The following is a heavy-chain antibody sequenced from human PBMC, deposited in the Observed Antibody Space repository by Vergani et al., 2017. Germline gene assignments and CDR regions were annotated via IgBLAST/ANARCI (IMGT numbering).Heavy chain of an antibody. D-gene: IGHD2-2*01. Sequence: QVQLVQSGAEVKKPGSSVKVSCKASGGAFSSYGISWVRQAPGQGLEWMGGIIPIFGTSNYAQNFQGRVTITADESTSTAYMELSSLRSEDTGVYYCAIRLRYCSSANCYLDDWGQGTLVTVSS. V-gene: IGHV1-69*13. CDR3: AIRLRYCSSANCYLDD. J-gene: IGHJ4*02. CDR1: GGAFSSYG. CDR2: IIPIFGTS.